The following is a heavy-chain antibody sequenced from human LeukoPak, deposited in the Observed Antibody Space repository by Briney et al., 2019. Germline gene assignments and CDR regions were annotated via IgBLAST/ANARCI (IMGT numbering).Heavy chain of an antibody. Sequence: SETLSLTCTVSGGSISSSSYYWGWIRQPPGKGLEWIGRIYYSGSTYYNPSLKSRVNISVDKYKNQFSLKLSSMTAADTAVYYCTRRPEYYYGSGSYSEYYFDYWGQGTLVTVSS. CDR3: TRRPEYYYGSGSYSEYYFDY. J-gene: IGHJ4*02. CDR2: IYYSGST. V-gene: IGHV4-39*01. D-gene: IGHD3-10*01. CDR1: GGSISSSSYY.